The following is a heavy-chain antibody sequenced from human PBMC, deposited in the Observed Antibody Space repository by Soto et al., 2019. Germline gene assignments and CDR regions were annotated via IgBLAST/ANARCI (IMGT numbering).Heavy chain of an antibody. CDR3: ARGATTFRGDFVDY. CDR1: GVSVNSGGYY. Sequence: QVQLHESGPGLVKPSQTLSLTCTVSGVSVNSGGYYWTWIRQHPGKGLEWIGYIYYSGTAYYNPYLKRRVSISLDPSKNQFALNLSSVTAADTAGYYCARGATTFRGDFVDYWGQGTLVTVSS. D-gene: IGHD4-17*01. CDR2: IYYSGTA. V-gene: IGHV4-31*03. J-gene: IGHJ4*02.